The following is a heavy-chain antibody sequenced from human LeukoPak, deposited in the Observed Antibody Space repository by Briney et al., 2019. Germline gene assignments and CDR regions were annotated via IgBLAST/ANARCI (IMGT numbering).Heavy chain of an antibody. CDR3: AKDALDLVGATGFSY. Sequence: GGSLGLSCAASGFTFSIYAIHWVRRAPGKGLEWVAVISYDGSNKYYADSVKGRFTISRDNSKNTLYLQMNSLRAEDTAVYYCAKDALDLVGATGFSYWGQGTLVTVSS. CDR2: ISYDGSNK. V-gene: IGHV3-30-3*01. CDR1: GFTFSIYA. D-gene: IGHD1-26*01. J-gene: IGHJ4*02.